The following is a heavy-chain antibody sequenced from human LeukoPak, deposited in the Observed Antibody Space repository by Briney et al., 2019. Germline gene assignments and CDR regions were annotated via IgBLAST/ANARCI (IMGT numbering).Heavy chain of an antibody. CDR3: ARDRSGSPLDV. CDR2: IYYSGST. Sequence: PSETLSLTCTVSGGSISSGGYYWSWIRQHPGKGLEWIGYIYYSGSTYYNPSLKSRVTISVDTSKNQFSLKLSSVTAADTAVYYCARDRSGSPLDVWGQGTTVTVSS. V-gene: IGHV4-31*03. J-gene: IGHJ6*02. CDR1: GGSISSGGYY.